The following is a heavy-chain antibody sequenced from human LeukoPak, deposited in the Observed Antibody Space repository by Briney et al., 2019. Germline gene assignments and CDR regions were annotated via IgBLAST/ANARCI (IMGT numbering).Heavy chain of an antibody. CDR2: IRRSGSTI. Sequence: PGGSLRLSCAASGFTFSSYEMNWVRQAPGKGLEWLSHIRRSGSTIYYADSVKGRFTISRDNAKNSLYLQMNSLRAEDTAVYYCARDAVLRFLEWSGDNYYYYYMDVWGKGTTVTVSS. CDR3: ARDAVLRFLEWSGDNYYYYYMDV. V-gene: IGHV3-48*03. D-gene: IGHD3-3*01. CDR1: GFTFSSYE. J-gene: IGHJ6*03.